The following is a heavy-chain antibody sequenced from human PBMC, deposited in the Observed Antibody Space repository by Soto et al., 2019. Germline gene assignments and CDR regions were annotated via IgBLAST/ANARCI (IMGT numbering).Heavy chain of an antibody. Sequence: GGSLRLSCAASGFTFSDYYMSWIRQAPGKGLEWVSYISSSGSTIYYADSVKGRFTISRDNAKNSLYLQMNSLRAEDTAVYYCARDSPIGESTGAFDIWGQGTMVTVSS. D-gene: IGHD3-10*01. CDR3: ARDSPIGESTGAFDI. J-gene: IGHJ3*02. CDR1: GFTFSDYY. CDR2: ISSSGSTI. V-gene: IGHV3-11*01.